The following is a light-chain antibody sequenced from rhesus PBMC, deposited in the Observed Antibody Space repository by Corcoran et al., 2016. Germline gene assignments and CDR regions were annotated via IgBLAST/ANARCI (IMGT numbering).Light chain of an antibody. CDR1: QGISSY. J-gene: IGKJ2*01. V-gene: IGKV1-25*01. CDR3: QQYHSLPYS. Sequence: DIQMTQSPSSLSASVGDRVTITCRASQGISSYLAWYQQKAGEAPRVLIYYVTTLQTGVSSRFSGSGSGTEFSLSISGLQPEDFATYFCQQYHSLPYSFGQGTTVEIK. CDR2: YVT.